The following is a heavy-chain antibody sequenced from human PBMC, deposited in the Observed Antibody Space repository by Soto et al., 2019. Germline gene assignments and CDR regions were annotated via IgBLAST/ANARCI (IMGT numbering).Heavy chain of an antibody. V-gene: IGHV3-48*01. CDR1: GFTFSSYA. CDR2: IRSSGSNI. CDR3: ARDLKHGLFDY. J-gene: IGHJ4*02. Sequence: GGSLRLSCAASGFTFSSYAMHWVRQAPGKGLEWVSDIRSSGSNIYYADSVKGRFTISRDNAKNSLYLQMNSLRAEDTAVYYCARDLKHGLFDYLGQGTLVTVSS.